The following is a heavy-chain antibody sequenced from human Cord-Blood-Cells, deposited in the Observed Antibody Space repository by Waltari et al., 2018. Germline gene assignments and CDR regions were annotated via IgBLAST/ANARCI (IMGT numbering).Heavy chain of an antibody. D-gene: IGHD6-19*01. CDR3: ARFPTVAGKALDY. Sequence: QVQLVQSGAEVKKPGASVKVSCKASGYTFTSYDINWVRQATGQGLEWMGWMNPNSGNTGYAQKCQGRVTMTRNTSIGTAYMELSSLRSEDTAVYYCARFPTVAGKALDYWGQGTLVTVSS. CDR1: GYTFTSYD. J-gene: IGHJ4*02. CDR2: MNPNSGNT. V-gene: IGHV1-8*01.